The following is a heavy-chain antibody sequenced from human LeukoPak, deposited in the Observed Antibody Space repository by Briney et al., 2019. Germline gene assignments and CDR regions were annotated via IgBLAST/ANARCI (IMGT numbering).Heavy chain of an antibody. V-gene: IGHV3-53*01. CDR1: GFTVSSNY. Sequence: GGSLRLSCAASGFTVSSNYMSWVRQAPGKGLEWVSVIYSGGSTYYADSVKGRFTISRDNSKNTLYLQMNSLRAEDTALYYCARGYSGSYNLGYWGQGTLVTVSS. D-gene: IGHD1-26*01. CDR2: IYSGGST. J-gene: IGHJ4*02. CDR3: ARGYSGSYNLGY.